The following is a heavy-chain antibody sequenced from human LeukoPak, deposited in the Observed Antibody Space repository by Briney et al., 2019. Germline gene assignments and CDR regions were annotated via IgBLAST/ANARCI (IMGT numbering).Heavy chain of an antibody. J-gene: IGHJ6*04. V-gene: IGHV3-23*01. Sequence: GGSLRLSCAASGFTFSSYAMSWVRQAPGKGLEWVSAISDSGGSTYYADSVKGRFTISRDNARNSLYLQMNSLRAEDTAVYYCAELGITMIGGVWGKGTTVTISS. D-gene: IGHD3-10*02. CDR2: ISDSGGST. CDR1: GFTFSSYA. CDR3: AELGITMIGGV.